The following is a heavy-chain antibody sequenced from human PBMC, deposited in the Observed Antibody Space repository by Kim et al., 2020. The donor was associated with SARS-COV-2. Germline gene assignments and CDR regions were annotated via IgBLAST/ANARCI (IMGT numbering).Heavy chain of an antibody. D-gene: IGHD6-19*01. CDR3: VKDREFSHTKILAVAGLDY. Sequence: GGSLRLSCSASGFTFSSYAMHWVRQAPGKGLEYVSAISSNGGSTYYADSVKGRFTISRDNSKNTLYLQMSSLRAEDTAVYYCVKDREFSHTKILAVAGLDYWGQGTLVTVSS. V-gene: IGHV3-64D*09. CDR2: ISSNGGST. CDR1: GFTFSSYA. J-gene: IGHJ4*02.